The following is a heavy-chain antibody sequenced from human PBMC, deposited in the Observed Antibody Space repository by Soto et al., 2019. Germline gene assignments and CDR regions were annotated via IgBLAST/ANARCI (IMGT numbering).Heavy chain of an antibody. V-gene: IGHV1-69*08. CDR1: GGTFSSYT. D-gene: IGHD3-16*01. J-gene: IGHJ6*02. CDR3: AIDSPLTGGMDV. CDR2: IIPILGIA. Sequence: QVQLVQSGAEVKKPGSSVKVSCKASGGTFSSYTISWVRQAPGQGLEWMGRIIPILGIANYAQKFQGRVTITADKSTGTAYRELSRLRSEDTAVYYCAIDSPLTGGMDVWGQGTTVTVSS.